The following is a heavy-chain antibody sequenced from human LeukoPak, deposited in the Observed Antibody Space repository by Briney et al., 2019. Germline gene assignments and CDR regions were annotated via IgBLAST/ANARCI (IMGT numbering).Heavy chain of an antibody. CDR3: ANSYGDYGTGTFDY. V-gene: IGHV1-2*02. J-gene: IGHJ4*02. D-gene: IGHD4-17*01. Sequence: GASVKVSCKAFGYTFTGYWMHWVRQAPGQGLEWMGWINPNSGGTNYAQKFQGRVTMTRDTSISTAYMELSRLRSDDTAVYYCANSYGDYGTGTFDYWGQGTLVTVSS. CDR1: GYTFTGYW. CDR2: INPNSGGT.